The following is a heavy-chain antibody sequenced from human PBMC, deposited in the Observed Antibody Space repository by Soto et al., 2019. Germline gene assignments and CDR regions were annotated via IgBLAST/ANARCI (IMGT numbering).Heavy chain of an antibody. D-gene: IGHD2-15*01. CDR2: MYSGGSP. J-gene: IGHJ4*02. V-gene: IGHV3-66*01. CDR3: VRDTHKDY. CDR1: GFTVSNRY. Sequence: EVQLVESGGGLVQPGGSLRLSCAASGFTVSNRYMSWVRQAPGKGLEWVSVMYSGGSPYYADSVKGRFTISRDNSNNTLYLQMNSLRAEDTAVYYCVRDTHKDYWGQGTLVTVSS.